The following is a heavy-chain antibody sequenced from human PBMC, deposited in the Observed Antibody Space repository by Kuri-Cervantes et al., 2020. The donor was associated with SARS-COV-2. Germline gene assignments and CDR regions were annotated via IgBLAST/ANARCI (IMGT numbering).Heavy chain of an antibody. CDR2: IYTSGST. CDR3: ASGYITGTTVAYDP. Sequence: SETLSLTCTVSGGSISSGSYYWSWIRQPAGKGPEWIGRIYTSGSTNYNPSLKSRVTISVDTSKNQFSLKLSSVTAADTAVYYCASGYITGTTVAYDPWGQGTLVTVSS. D-gene: IGHD1-7*01. V-gene: IGHV4-61*02. J-gene: IGHJ5*02. CDR1: GGSISSGSYY.